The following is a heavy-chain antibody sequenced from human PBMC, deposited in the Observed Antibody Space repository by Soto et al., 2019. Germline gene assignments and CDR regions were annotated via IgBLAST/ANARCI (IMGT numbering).Heavy chain of an antibody. CDR2: IFHDGTA. Sequence: SETLSLTCAVSAVSISSGNWWTWVRQSPQRGLEYIGEIFHDGTANYYPSFERRVAISVDTSKNQFSLKLTSVTAADTAIYFCARLVYDTRLNYMYFDFWGQGTLVTVSS. V-gene: IGHV4-4*02. CDR3: ARLVYDTRLNYMYFDF. D-gene: IGHD6-6*01. CDR1: AVSISSGNW. J-gene: IGHJ4*02.